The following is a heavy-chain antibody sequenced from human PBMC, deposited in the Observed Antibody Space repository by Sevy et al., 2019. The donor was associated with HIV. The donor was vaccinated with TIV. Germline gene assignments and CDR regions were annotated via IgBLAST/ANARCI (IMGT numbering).Heavy chain of an antibody. CDR2: IYYTGST. CDR3: ARAPPVRSGDDSLNWFDP. J-gene: IGHJ5*02. V-gene: IGHV4-59*01. D-gene: IGHD5-12*01. CDR1: CGSISAYY. Sequence: SETLSLTCTVSCGSISAYYWSWIRQPPGKPLEYIGYIYYTGSTNYNPSLKSRVTISVDTSKNQFSLKLNSVTAADTAAYFCARAPPVRSGDDSLNWFDPWGQGTLVTVSS.